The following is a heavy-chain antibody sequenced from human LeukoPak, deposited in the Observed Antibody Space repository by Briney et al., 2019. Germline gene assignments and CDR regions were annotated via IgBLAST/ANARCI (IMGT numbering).Heavy chain of an antibody. CDR1: GGSISSYY. D-gene: IGHD3-10*01. V-gene: IGHV4-59*01. Sequence: SETLSLTCTVSGGSISSYYWSWIRQPPGKGLEWIGYIYYSGCTNYNPSLKSRVTISVDTSKNQFSLKLSSVTAADTAVYYCARSAITMVRGVPNPAEYFQHWGQGTMVTVSS. CDR2: IYYSGCT. CDR3: ARSAITMVRGVPNPAEYFQH. J-gene: IGHJ1*01.